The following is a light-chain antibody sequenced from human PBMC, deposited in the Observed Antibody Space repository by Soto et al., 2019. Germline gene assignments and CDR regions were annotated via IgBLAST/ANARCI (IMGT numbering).Light chain of an antibody. CDR1: QSVSSY. V-gene: IGKV3-11*01. CDR3: QHFGGTTFT. CDR2: DAS. Sequence: EIVLTQSPATLSLSPWERATLSCRASQSVSSYLAWYQQKPGQAPRLLIYDASNRATGIPARFSGSGSGTDFTLTISSLEPEDFAVYYCQHFGGTTFTFGQGTRLEIK. J-gene: IGKJ5*01.